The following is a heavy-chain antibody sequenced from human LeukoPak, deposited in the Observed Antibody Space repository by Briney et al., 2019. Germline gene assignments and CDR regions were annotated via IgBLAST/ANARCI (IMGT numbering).Heavy chain of an antibody. Sequence: ASVKVSCKASGYTSTTYEIHWVRQATGQGPEWMGWMNPNSGKTGFAQKFQGRITITRNTSINTAYMDLTSLISEDTAVYYCARWIKAGHYYFDYWGQGTLVTVSS. CDR3: ARWIKAGHYYFDY. V-gene: IGHV1-8*03. CDR2: MNPNSGKT. D-gene: IGHD2-2*03. J-gene: IGHJ4*02. CDR1: GYTSTTYE.